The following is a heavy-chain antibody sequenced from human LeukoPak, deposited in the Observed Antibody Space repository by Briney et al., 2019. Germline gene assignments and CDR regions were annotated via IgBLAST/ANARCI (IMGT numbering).Heavy chain of an antibody. CDR1: GGSVSSDSYY. CDR2: IYYSGST. D-gene: IGHD3-10*01. Sequence: SETLSLTCTVSGGSVSSDSYYWSWIRQPPGKGLEWIGYIYYSGSTNYNPSLKSRVTISVDTSKNQFSLKLSSVTAADTAVYYCASITMVRGGIFDIWGQGTMVTVSS. J-gene: IGHJ3*02. V-gene: IGHV4-61*01. CDR3: ASITMVRGGIFDI.